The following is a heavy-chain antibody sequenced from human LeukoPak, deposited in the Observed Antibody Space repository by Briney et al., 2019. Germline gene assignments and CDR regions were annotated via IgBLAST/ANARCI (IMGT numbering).Heavy chain of an antibody. Sequence: PGRSLRLSCAASGFTFDDYAMHWVRQAPGKGLEWVSGISWNSGSIGYADSVKGRFPISRDNAKNSLYLQMNSLRAEDMALYYCASQKLGYCSGGSCYGDAFDIWGQGTMVTVSS. V-gene: IGHV3-9*03. CDR3: ASQKLGYCSGGSCYGDAFDI. CDR2: ISWNSGSI. D-gene: IGHD2-15*01. CDR1: GFTFDDYA. J-gene: IGHJ3*02.